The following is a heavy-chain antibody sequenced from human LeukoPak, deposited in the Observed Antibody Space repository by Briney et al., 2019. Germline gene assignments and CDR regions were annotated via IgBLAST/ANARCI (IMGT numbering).Heavy chain of an antibody. CDR1: GFTFCDYA. V-gene: IGHV3-49*04. Sequence: GRSLRLSCTASGFTFCDYAMSWVRQAPGKGLEWVGFIRSKAYGGTTEYAASVKGRFTISRDDSKSIAYLQMNSLKTEDTAVYYCTREDPDCSGGSCYSIDAFDIWGQGTMVTVSS. CDR3: TREDPDCSGGSCYSIDAFDI. J-gene: IGHJ3*02. D-gene: IGHD2-15*01. CDR2: IRSKAYGGTT.